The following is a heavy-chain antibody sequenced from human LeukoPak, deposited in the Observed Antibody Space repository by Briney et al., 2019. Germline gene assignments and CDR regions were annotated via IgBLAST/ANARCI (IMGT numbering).Heavy chain of an antibody. D-gene: IGHD4-17*01. J-gene: IGHJ5*02. V-gene: IGHV1-3*01. CDR2: INAGNGNT. Sequence: ASVKVSCKASGYTFTSYYMHWVRQAPGQRLEWMGWINAGNGNTKYSQKFQGRVTITRDTSASTAYMELSSLTSEDTAVYYCARDWHGDYDWFDPWGQGTLVTVSS. CDR1: GYTFTSYY. CDR3: ARDWHGDYDWFDP.